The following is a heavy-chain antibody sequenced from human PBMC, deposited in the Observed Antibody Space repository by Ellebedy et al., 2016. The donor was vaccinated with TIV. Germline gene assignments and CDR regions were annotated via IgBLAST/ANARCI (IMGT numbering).Heavy chain of an antibody. Sequence: GESLKISCAASGFTFSGSALHWVRQAAGKGLEWVGRIRSKADSHATAYAASVKGRFTISRDDSKNMAYLEMNSLRIEDTAVYYCTRRGSMAVAVTDFDYWGQGTLVTVSS. CDR2: IRSKADSHAT. CDR3: TRRGSMAVAVTDFDY. V-gene: IGHV3-73*01. CDR1: GFTFSGSA. J-gene: IGHJ4*02. D-gene: IGHD6-19*01.